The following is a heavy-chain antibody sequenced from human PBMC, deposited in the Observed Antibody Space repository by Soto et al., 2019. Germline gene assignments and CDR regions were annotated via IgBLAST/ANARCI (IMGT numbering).Heavy chain of an antibody. CDR1: GYTFTSYD. V-gene: IGHV1-8*01. J-gene: IGHJ6*03. CDR2: MNPNSGNT. D-gene: IGHD2-2*02. Sequence: QVQLVQSGADVKRPGASVKVSCKASGYTFTSYDINWVRQATGQGLEWMGWMNPNSGNTGFAQKFQGRVTRTRNTSISSAYMELSSLRSEDTAVYYCARGRRVPAAIRTQSDYYYYMDVWGKGTTVTVSS. CDR3: ARGRRVPAAIRTQSDYYYYMDV.